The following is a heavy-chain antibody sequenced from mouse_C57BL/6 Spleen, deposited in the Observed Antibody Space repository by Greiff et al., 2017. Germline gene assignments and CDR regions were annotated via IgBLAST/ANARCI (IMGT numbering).Heavy chain of an antibody. V-gene: IGHV5-4*03. CDR3: AILSTMVTTRAY. CDR1: GFTFSSYA. D-gene: IGHD2-2*01. CDR2: ISDGGSYT. Sequence: EVMLVESGGGLVKPGGSLKLSCAASGFTFSSYAMSWVRQTPEKRLEWVATISDGGSYTYYPDNVKGRFTISRDNAKNHLYLQMSHLKSEDTAMYYGAILSTMVTTRAYWGQGTLVTVSA. J-gene: IGHJ3*01.